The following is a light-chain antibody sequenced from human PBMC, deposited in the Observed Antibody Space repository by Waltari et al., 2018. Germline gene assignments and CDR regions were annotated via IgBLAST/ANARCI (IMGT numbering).Light chain of an antibody. CDR2: AAS. CDR3: QQSYSTLRIT. CDR1: QSVSSY. J-gene: IGKJ5*01. V-gene: IGKV1-39*01. Sequence: DIQMTQSPSSLSASLGDRVTVTCRASQSVSSYLNWYQQKPGKAPKLLIYAASNLQSGVPSRFSGSGYGTDFTLTISSLQPEDFATYYCQQSYSTLRITFGQGTRLEIK.